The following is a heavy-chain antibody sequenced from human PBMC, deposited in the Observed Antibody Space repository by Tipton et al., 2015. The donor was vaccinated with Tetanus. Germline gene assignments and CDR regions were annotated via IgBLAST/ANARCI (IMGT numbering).Heavy chain of an antibody. CDR3: ARTPDYYYGMDV. V-gene: IGHV4-4*01. CDR1: GGPVSSSNS. CDR2: IYYSGTT. Sequence: TLSLTCDVSGGPVSSSNSWSWVRQAPGKGLEWIGEIYYSGTTNYNPSLKSRVTISTDKSKNQVSLRLNSVTAADTAVYFCARTPDYYYGMDVWGQGTTVTVSS. J-gene: IGHJ6*02.